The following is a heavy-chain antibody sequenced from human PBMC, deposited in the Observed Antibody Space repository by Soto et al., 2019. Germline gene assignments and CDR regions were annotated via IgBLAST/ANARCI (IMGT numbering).Heavy chain of an antibody. CDR1: GYTFSSYS. CDR2: ISTYNGNT. J-gene: IGHJ6*02. CDR3: AREGSSLFTDYYYYGMDV. Sequence: GASVKVSCKASGYTFSSYSISWVRQAPGQGLEWMGWISTYNGNTNYAQKLQGRVTMTTDTSTSTAYMELRSLRSDDTAVYYCAREGSSLFTDYYYYGMDVWGQGTTVTVSS. D-gene: IGHD6-13*01. V-gene: IGHV1-18*01.